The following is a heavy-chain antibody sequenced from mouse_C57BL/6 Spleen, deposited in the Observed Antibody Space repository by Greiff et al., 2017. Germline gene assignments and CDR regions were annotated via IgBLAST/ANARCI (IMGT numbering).Heavy chain of an antibody. CDR2: IRNKANNHST. V-gene: IGHV6-6*01. CDR1: GFTFSDSW. CDR3: TSTWDRYYYAMDY. D-gene: IGHD4-1*01. Sequence: EVKLQESGGGLVQPGGSLKLSCAASGFTFSDSWMDWVRQTPEKGLEWVAEIRNKANNHSTYYAESVKGSFTISRDKSKIMVDLRMHSLRAEDTGFYYCTSTWDRYYYAMDYWGQGTSVTVSS. J-gene: IGHJ4*01.